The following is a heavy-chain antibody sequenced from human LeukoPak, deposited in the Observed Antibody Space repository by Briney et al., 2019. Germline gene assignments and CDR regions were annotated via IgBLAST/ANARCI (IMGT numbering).Heavy chain of an antibody. J-gene: IGHJ1*01. V-gene: IGHV3-21*01. D-gene: IGHD6-13*01. Sequence: GGSLRLSCAASGFTFSSYSMNWVRQAPGKGLEWVSSISSSSSYIYYADSVKGRFTISRDNAKNSLYLQMNGLRAEDTAVYYCARDSQQLGTGYFQHWGQGTLVTVSS. CDR2: ISSSSSYI. CDR3: ARDSQQLGTGYFQH. CDR1: GFTFSSYS.